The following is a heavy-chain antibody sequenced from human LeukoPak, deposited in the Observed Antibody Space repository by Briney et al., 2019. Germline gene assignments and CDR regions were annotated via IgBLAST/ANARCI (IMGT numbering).Heavy chain of an antibody. Sequence: ASVKVSCKASGYTFTNYEMHWVRQAPGQGLEWMGIINPSGGSTTYTQQFQGRVTMTRDMSTSTVYMELSSLRSEDTAVYYCARSASAYYDILSGYETVDFWGQGTLVTVSS. D-gene: IGHD3-9*01. CDR3: ARSASAYYDILSGYETVDF. CDR2: INPSGGST. J-gene: IGHJ4*02. CDR1: GYTFTNYE. V-gene: IGHV1-46*01.